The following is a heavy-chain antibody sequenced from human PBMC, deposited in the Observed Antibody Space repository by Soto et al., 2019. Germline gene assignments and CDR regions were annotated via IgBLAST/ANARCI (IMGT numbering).Heavy chain of an antibody. V-gene: IGHV4-61*05. D-gene: IGHD3-3*01. CDR3: AQSTHVRSATFDP. CDR1: GGSISSSSYY. Sequence: PSETLSLTCTVSGGSISSSSYYWGWIRQPPGKGLEWIGHIFYTGVTNYNPSLKSRVTISVDTSKNQFSLKLNSVTAADTAVYYCAQSTHVRSATFDPWGQGTLVTVSS. J-gene: IGHJ5*02. CDR2: IFYTGVT.